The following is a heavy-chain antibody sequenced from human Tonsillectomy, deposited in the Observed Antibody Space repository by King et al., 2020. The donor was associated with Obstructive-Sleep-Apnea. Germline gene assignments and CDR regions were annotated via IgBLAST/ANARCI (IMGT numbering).Heavy chain of an antibody. J-gene: IGHJ4*02. V-gene: IGHV4-39*07. D-gene: IGHD1-20*01. CDR3: ARDWSNYYLDY. CDR1: GGSLSRTNYY. Sequence: LQLQESGPGLVKPSETLSLTCTVSGGSLSRTNYYWGWIRQPPGKGLEWIGSIYYSGSTYSKPSLKRRVTISVDTSKNQLSLKLSSVTAAATAVYYCARDWSNYYLDYWGQGTLVTVSS. CDR2: IYYSGST.